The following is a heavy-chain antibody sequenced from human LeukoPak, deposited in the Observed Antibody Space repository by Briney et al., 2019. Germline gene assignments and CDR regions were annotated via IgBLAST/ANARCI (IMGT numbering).Heavy chain of an antibody. D-gene: IGHD3-22*01. Sequence: GGTLRLSCAASGFTFSSYGMSWVRQAPGKGLEWVSAISGSGGSTYYADSVKGRFTISRDNSKNTLYLQMNSLRAEDTAVYYCAKDLPRITMIVVVTSWGQGTLVTVSS. CDR2: ISGSGGST. V-gene: IGHV3-23*01. CDR3: AKDLPRITMIVVVTS. CDR1: GFTFSSYG. J-gene: IGHJ4*02.